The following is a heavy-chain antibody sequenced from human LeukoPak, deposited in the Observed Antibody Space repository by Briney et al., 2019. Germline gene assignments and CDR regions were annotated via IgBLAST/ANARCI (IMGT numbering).Heavy chain of an antibody. V-gene: IGHV4-39*02. Sequence: SETLSLTCTVSGDSISNSDYHWGWIRQSPGKGLEWIGSVYYGGSTNYSPSLKSRFTISIDTSQNHFSLKLSSVTAADTAVYYCARLRGETWGLFDHWGQGTLVTASS. J-gene: IGHJ4*02. CDR3: ARLRGETWGLFDH. D-gene: IGHD3-16*01. CDR1: GDSISNSDYH. CDR2: VYYGGST.